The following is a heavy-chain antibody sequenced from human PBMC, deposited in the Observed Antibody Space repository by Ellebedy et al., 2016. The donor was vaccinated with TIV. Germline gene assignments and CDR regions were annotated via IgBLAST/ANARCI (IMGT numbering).Heavy chain of an antibody. CDR1: GFTFSSYA. CDR3: ARENYGDYGGEDY. D-gene: IGHD4-17*01. V-gene: IGHV3-53*01. CDR2: IYSGGST. J-gene: IGHJ4*02. Sequence: GGSLRLXXAASGFTFSSYAMSWVRQAPGKGLEWVSVIYSGGSTYYADSVKGRFTISRDNSKNTLYLQMNSLRAEDTAVYYCARENYGDYGGEDYWGQGTLVTVSS.